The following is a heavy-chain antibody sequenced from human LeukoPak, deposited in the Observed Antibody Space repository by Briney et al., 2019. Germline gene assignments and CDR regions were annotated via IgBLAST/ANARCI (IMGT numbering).Heavy chain of an antibody. CDR2: ISGSGGST. Sequence: GGSLRLSCAASGFTFSSYAMGWVRQAPGKGLEWVSPISGSGGSTYYADSVKGRFTISRDNSKNTLYLQMNSLRAEDTAVYYCAKAHYDSSGYYYCSFDYWGQGTLVTVSS. D-gene: IGHD3-22*01. J-gene: IGHJ4*02. CDR3: AKAHYDSSGYYYCSFDY. V-gene: IGHV3-23*01. CDR1: GFTFSSYA.